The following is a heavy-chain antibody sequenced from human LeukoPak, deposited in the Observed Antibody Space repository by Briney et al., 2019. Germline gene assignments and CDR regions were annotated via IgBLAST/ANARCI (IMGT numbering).Heavy chain of an antibody. CDR2: ISWNSGSI. Sequence: GGSLRLSCAASGFTFDDFAMHWVRQVPGKGLEWVSGISWNSGSIGYADSVKGRFTISRDNAKNSLYLQMNSLRPEDTALYYCVKGPSAWLQVNGFDPWGQGTLVTVSS. J-gene: IGHJ5*02. CDR1: GFTFDDFA. V-gene: IGHV3-9*01. CDR3: VKGPSAWLQVNGFDP. D-gene: IGHD5-24*01.